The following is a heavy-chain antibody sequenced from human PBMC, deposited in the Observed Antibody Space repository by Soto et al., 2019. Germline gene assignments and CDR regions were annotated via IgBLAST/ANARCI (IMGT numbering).Heavy chain of an antibody. CDR1: GGSISSGGYY. Sequence: SETLSLTCTVSGGSISSGGYYWSWIRQHPGKGLEWIGYIYYSGSTYYNPSLKSRVTISVDTSKNQFSLKLSSVTAADTAVYYCARDNSYGMDVWGQGTTVTVSS. V-gene: IGHV4-31*03. J-gene: IGHJ6*02. CDR2: IYYSGST. CDR3: ARDNSYGMDV.